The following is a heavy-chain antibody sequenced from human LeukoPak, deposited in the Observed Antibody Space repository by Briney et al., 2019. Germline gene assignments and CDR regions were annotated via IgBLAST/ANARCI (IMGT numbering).Heavy chain of an antibody. J-gene: IGHJ6*03. D-gene: IGHD6-13*01. CDR3: ARESAAGTDYYYYMDV. Sequence: ASVKVSCKASGYTFTSYYMHWVRQAPGQGLKWMGIINPSGGSTSYAQKFQGSVTMTRDTSTSTVYMELSSLRSEDTAVYYCARESAAGTDYYYYMDVWGKGTTVTVSS. V-gene: IGHV1-46*01. CDR2: INPSGGST. CDR1: GYTFTSYY.